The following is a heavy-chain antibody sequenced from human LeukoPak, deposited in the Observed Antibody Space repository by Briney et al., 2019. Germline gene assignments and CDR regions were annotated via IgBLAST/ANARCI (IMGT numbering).Heavy chain of an antibody. CDR3: ASLVAVSRHWYFDL. CDR1: GGSFSGYY. V-gene: IGHV4-59*01. Sequence: MTSETLSLTCAVYGGSFSGYYWSWIRQPPGKGLEWTGYLYYSGSPNYNPSLKSRVTMSVDTSKNQFSLKLSSVTAADTAVYYCASLVAVSRHWYFDLWGRGTLVTVSS. D-gene: IGHD5-12*01. J-gene: IGHJ2*01. CDR2: LYYSGSP.